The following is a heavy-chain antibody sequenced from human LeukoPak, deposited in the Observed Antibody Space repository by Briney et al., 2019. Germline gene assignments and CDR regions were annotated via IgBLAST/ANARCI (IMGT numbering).Heavy chain of an antibody. V-gene: IGHV4-34*01. CDR2: INHSGST. J-gene: IGHJ4*02. D-gene: IGHD3-16*01. CDR3: ARVKVGGSFDY. CDR1: GGSFSGYY. Sequence: SETLSLTCAVYGGSFSGYYWSWIRQPPGKGLEWIGEINHSGSTNYNPSLKSRVTISVDTSKNQFSLKLSSVTAADTAVYYCARVKVGGSFDYWGQGTLVTVSS.